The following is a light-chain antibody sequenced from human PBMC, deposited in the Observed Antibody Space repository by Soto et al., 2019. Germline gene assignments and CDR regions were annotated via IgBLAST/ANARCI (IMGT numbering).Light chain of an antibody. V-gene: IGLV7-43*01. CDR3: QLYYGGAQLI. CDR2: STS. Sequence: QAVVTQEPSLTVSPGGTVTLTCASSTGAVTGGYYPNWFQRKPGQAPRPLIYSTSNKHSWTPARFSGSLLGGKAALTLSGVQPEDEAEYYCQLYYGGAQLIFGGGTKVTVL. J-gene: IGLJ2*01. CDR1: TGAVTGGYY.